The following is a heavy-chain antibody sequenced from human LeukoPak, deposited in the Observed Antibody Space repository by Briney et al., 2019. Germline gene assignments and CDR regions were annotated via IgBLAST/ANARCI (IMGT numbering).Heavy chain of an antibody. CDR3: ARGLRGMDV. CDR1: GGSISSYY. Sequence: PSETLSLTCTVSGGSISSYYWSWIRQPPGKGLEWIGNIYYSGSTYYNPSLKSRVAISIDTSKNQFSLNLISVTAADTAVYYCARGLRGMDVWGQGTTVTVSS. V-gene: IGHV4-59*04. J-gene: IGHJ6*02. CDR2: IYYSGST.